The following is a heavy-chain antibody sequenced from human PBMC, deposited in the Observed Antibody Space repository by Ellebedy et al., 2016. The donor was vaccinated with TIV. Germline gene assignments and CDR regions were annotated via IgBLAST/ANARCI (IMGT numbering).Heavy chain of an antibody. J-gene: IGHJ4*02. CDR3: ASILLRYFDY. V-gene: IGHV3-21*01. CDR1: GFTFSSYS. Sequence: GESLKISCAASGFTFSSYSMNWVRQAPGKGLEWVSSISSSSSYIYYADSVKGRFTISRDNAKNSLYLQMNSLRAEDTAVYYCASILLRYFDYWGQGTLVTVSS. D-gene: IGHD3-9*01. CDR2: ISSSSSYI.